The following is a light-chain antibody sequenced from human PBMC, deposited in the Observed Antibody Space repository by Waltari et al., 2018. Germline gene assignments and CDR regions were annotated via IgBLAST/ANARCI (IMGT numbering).Light chain of an antibody. V-gene: IGKV6-21*01. CDR2: YAS. J-gene: IGKJ2*03. CDR1: HSIGGR. Sequence: EIVLTQSPDFQSVNLKEKVTITFRASHSIGGRLHWYHQKPDLSTKILIMYASQSVSGVPSRFSGSGSGTDFAHTIDGLEAEDAATYYCHHSVSLPYSFGHATKLEIK. CDR3: HHSVSLPYS.